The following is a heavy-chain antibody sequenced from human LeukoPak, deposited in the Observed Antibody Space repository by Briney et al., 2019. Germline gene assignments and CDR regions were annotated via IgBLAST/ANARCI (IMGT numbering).Heavy chain of an antibody. CDR2: IWYDGSNK. CDR3: AKDWGNDGGNAPDY. V-gene: IGHV3-33*06. D-gene: IGHD4-23*01. Sequence: PGRSLRLSCAASGFTFSSYGMHWVRQAPGKGLEWVAVIWYDGSNKYYGDSVKGRFTISRDNSKNTLYLQIDSLRAEDTAVYYCAKDWGNDGGNAPDYWGQGTLVTVSS. CDR1: GFTFSSYG. J-gene: IGHJ4*02.